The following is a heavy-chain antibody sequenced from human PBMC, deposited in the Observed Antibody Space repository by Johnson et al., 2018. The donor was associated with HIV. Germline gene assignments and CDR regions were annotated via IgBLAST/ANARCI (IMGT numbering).Heavy chain of an antibody. CDR3: AKADTMAGDAFDI. CDR2: IGITGDT. Sequence: VQLVESGGGVVQPGGSLRLSCAASGFTSSYYDMHWVRQGPGKGLQWVSGIGITGDTYYAGSVKGRFTISRDNSKNTLYLQMNSLRVDDTAMYYCAKADTMAGDAFDIWGQGTMVTVSS. D-gene: IGHD2-2*01. V-gene: IGHV3-13*01. J-gene: IGHJ3*02. CDR1: GFTSSYYD.